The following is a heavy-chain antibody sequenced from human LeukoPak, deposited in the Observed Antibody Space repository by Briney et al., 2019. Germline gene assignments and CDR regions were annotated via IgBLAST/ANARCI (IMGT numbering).Heavy chain of an antibody. V-gene: IGHV3-64D*09. Sequence: PGGSLRLSCSASGFTFSSYPMHWVRQAPGKGLEYVSGMSSNGGSTYNADSVKGRFTISRDNSKNTLYLQMSSLRTEDTAVYYCVKDRVSGYSSDWTVFDYWGQGTLVTVSS. CDR1: GFTFSSYP. D-gene: IGHD6-19*01. J-gene: IGHJ4*02. CDR3: VKDRVSGYSSDWTVFDY. CDR2: MSSNGGST.